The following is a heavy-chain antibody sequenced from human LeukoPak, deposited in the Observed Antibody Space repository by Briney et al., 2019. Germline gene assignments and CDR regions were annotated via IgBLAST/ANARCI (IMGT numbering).Heavy chain of an antibody. D-gene: IGHD2-15*01. J-gene: IGHJ6*02. V-gene: IGHV4-30-4*01. CDR3: ARGVAHYYYYGMDV. CDR1: GGSISSGDYY. CDR2: IYYSGST. Sequence: TLSLTCTVSGGSISSGDYYWSWIRQPPGEGLEWIGYIYYSGSTYYNPSLKSRVTISVDTSKNQFSLKLSSVTAADTAVYYCARGVAHYYYYGMDVWGQGTTVTVSS.